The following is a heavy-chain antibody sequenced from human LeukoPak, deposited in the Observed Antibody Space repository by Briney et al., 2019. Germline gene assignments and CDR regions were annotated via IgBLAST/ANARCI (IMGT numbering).Heavy chain of an antibody. CDR2: IRYDGSNK. D-gene: IGHD3-3*01. Sequence: GGSLRLSCAASGFTFSSYGMHWVRQAPGKGLEWVAFIRYDGSNKYYADSVKGRFTISRDNSKNTLYLQMNRLRAEDTAVYYCAKDYYDFWSGYYLDAFDIWGQGTMVTVSS. CDR3: AKDYYDFWSGYYLDAFDI. V-gene: IGHV3-30*02. J-gene: IGHJ3*02. CDR1: GFTFSSYG.